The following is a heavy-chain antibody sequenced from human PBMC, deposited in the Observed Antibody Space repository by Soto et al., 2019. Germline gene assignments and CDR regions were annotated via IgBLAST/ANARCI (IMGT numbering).Heavy chain of an antibody. CDR3: AKRGTYYFDY. Sequence: EVQLLESGGGLVQPGGSLRLSCAASGFTFSTYAMSWVRQAPGKGLEWVSSINSGGGGTFYADSVKGRFTISRDNSKNTLYLQINSLRAEDTAVDYCAKRGTYYFDYWGQGALVAVSS. J-gene: IGHJ4*02. CDR1: GFTFSTYA. CDR2: INSGGGGT. D-gene: IGHD3-10*01. V-gene: IGHV3-23*01.